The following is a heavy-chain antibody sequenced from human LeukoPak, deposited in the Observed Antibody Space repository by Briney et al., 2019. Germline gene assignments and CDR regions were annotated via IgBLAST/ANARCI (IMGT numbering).Heavy chain of an antibody. D-gene: IGHD3-9*01. Sequence: GGSLSLSCAASGLPFCSYAMSELRQAAGKGLEWFSAICGSGGRTYYPDSVKGRFNISRDNSKNTLYLQMNSLRAEDTAVYYCAKDRIYDILTGYHDYWGQGTLVTVSS. CDR1: GLPFCSYA. CDR3: AKDRIYDILTGYHDY. V-gene: IGHV3-23*01. CDR2: ICGSGGRT. J-gene: IGHJ4*02.